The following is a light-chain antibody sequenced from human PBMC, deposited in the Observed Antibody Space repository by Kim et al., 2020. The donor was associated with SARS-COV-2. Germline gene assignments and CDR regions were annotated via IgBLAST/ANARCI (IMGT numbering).Light chain of an antibody. Sequence: ASVGDRVTITCRSSQSINTYLNWYQQKPGKAPKLLIFVASTLRSGFPSRFSGRGSGTEFTLTIRSLQPEDFATYYCQQSHIAPLTFCGGTKVDIK. CDR2: VAS. J-gene: IGKJ4*01. CDR3: QQSHIAPLT. CDR1: QSINTY. V-gene: IGKV1-39*01.